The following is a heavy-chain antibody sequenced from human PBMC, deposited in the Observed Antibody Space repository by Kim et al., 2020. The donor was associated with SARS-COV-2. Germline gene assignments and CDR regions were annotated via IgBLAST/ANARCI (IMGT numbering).Heavy chain of an antibody. CDR1: GFTFNEYA. J-gene: IGHJ6*03. V-gene: IGHV3-43*02. D-gene: IGHD2-2*01. CDR2: ITGDGGGT. CDR3: AKDLGPPGYYYMDV. Sequence: GGSLRLSCAASGFTFNEYAMDWVRQAPGKGLEWVSLITGDGGGTFYTDSVKGRFTISRDNSKNSLYLQMNSLRVEDTALYYCAKDLGPPGYYYMDVWGKGTTVTVSS.